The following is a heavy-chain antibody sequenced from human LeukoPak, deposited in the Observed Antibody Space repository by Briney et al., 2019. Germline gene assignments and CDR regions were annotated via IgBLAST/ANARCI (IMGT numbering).Heavy chain of an antibody. Sequence: ASVKVSCKASGYTFISYFIHWVRQAPGQRLEWMGIINPSGGSTRYAQKFQGRVTMTRNTSTSTVYMEMSSLRSEDTAVYYCARSGGDAIRPFDYWGQGTLVTVSS. V-gene: IGHV1-46*01. D-gene: IGHD2-21*02. J-gene: IGHJ4*02. CDR3: ARSGGDAIRPFDY. CDR2: INPSGGST. CDR1: GYTFISYF.